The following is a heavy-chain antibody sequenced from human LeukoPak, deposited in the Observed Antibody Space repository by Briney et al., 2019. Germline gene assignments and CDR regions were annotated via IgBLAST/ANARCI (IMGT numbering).Heavy chain of an antibody. V-gene: IGHV3-21*01. CDR1: GFTFSSDS. Sequence: GGSLRLSCAASGFTFSSDSMNWVRQAPGKGLEWVSSISSSSSYIYYADSVKGRFTISRDNAKNSLYLQMNSLRAEDTAVYYCAREVVQGIVVVPAAFDYWGQGTLVTVSS. D-gene: IGHD2-2*01. CDR3: AREVVQGIVVVPAAFDY. CDR2: ISSSSSYI. J-gene: IGHJ4*02.